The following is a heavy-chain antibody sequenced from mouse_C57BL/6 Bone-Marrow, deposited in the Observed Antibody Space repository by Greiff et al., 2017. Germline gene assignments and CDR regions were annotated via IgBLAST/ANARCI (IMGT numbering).Heavy chain of an antibody. J-gene: IGHJ3*01. Sequence: VQLQQPGAELVKPGASVKLSCKASGYTFTSYWMHWVKQRPGQGLEWIGMIHPNSGSTNYNEKFKSKATLTVDKSSSTAYMQLSSLTSEDSAVYYCARDYYSNFPFAYWGQGTLVTVSA. V-gene: IGHV1-64*01. CDR2: IHPNSGST. D-gene: IGHD2-5*01. CDR3: ARDYYSNFPFAY. CDR1: GYTFTSYW.